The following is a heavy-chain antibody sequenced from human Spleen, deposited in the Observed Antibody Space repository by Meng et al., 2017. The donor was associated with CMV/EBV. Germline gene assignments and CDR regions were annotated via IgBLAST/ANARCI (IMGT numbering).Heavy chain of an antibody. CDR3: ARGLGGTSDY. Sequence: LSCAASGFTFDDYGMSWVRQAPGKGLEWVSGINWNGGSTGYADSVKGRFTISRDNAKNALYLQMNSLRAEDTALYYCARGLGGTSDYWGQGTLVTVSS. CDR2: INWNGGST. D-gene: IGHD3-16*01. J-gene: IGHJ4*02. CDR1: GFTFDDYG. V-gene: IGHV3-20*04.